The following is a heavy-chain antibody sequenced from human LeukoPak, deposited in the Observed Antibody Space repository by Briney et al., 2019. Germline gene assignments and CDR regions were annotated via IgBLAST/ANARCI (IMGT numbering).Heavy chain of an antibody. J-gene: IGHJ4*02. V-gene: IGHV1-18*01. Sequence: ASVKVSCKASGYTFTSYGISWVRQAPGQGLEWMGWISAYNGNTNYAQKLQGRVTMTTDTSTSTAYMELRSLRSDDTAVYYCAREPNFHYCSGGSCYSGNDYWSQGTLVTVSS. CDR2: ISAYNGNT. CDR1: GYTFTSYG. CDR3: AREPNFHYCSGGSCYSGNDY. D-gene: IGHD2-15*01.